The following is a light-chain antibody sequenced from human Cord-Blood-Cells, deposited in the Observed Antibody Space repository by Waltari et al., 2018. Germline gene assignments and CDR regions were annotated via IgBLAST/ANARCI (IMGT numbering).Light chain of an antibody. V-gene: IGLV3-21*04. CDR3: QVWDSSSDLYV. CDR1: NIGSKS. CDR2: YDS. J-gene: IGLJ1*01. Sequence: SYVLTQPPSVSVAPGKTARITCGGNNIGSKSGQWYQQKPGQAPVLVIYYDSDRPSGIPERFSGSNSGNTATLTISRVEAGDEADYYCQVWDSSSDLYVFGTGTKVTVL.